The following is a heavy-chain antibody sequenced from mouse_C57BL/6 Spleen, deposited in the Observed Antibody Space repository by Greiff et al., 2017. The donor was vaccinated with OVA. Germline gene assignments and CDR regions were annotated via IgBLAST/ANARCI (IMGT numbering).Heavy chain of an antibody. CDR1: GYTFTDYE. CDR3: TRWDGSSYDWYFDV. V-gene: IGHV1-15*01. D-gene: IGHD1-1*01. J-gene: IGHJ1*03. CDR2: IDPETGGT. Sequence: VQLQQSGAELVRPGASVTLSCKASGYTFTDYEMHWVKQTTVHGLEWIGAIDPETGGTAYNQKFKGKAILTADKSSSTAYMELRSLTSEDSAVYYCTRWDGSSYDWYFDVWGTGTTVTVSS.